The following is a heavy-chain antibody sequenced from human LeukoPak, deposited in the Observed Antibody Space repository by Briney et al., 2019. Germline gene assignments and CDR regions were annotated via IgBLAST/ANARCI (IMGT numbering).Heavy chain of an antibody. CDR1: GGSISSFSYY. CDR3: ARARGDSPYSFDY. V-gene: IGHV4-39*07. Sequence: LETLSLTCTVSGGSISSFSYYWGWIRQPPGRGLEWIGTIYYSGSTYYNPSLKSRVTISTDTSKNQFSLNLRSVTAADTAVYYCARARGDSPYSFDYWGQGTLVTVSS. J-gene: IGHJ4*02. CDR2: IYYSGST. D-gene: IGHD2-21*02.